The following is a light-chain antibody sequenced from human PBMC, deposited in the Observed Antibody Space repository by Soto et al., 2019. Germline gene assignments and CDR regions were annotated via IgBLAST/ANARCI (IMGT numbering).Light chain of an antibody. CDR3: SAHTSSSTLVV. CDR1: SSDVGGYNY. V-gene: IGLV2-14*01. CDR2: DVS. J-gene: IGLJ2*01. Sequence: QSVLTQPASVSGSPGQSITISCTGTSSDVGGYNYVSWYQQHPGKAPKLMIYDVSNRPSGVSNRFSGSKSGNTASLTISGLHAEDEADYYCSAHTSSSTLVVFGGGTKVTVL.